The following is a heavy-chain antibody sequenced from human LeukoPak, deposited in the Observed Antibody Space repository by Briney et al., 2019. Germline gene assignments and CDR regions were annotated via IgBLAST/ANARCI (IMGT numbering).Heavy chain of an antibody. CDR2: IDPSDSYT. V-gene: IGHV5-10-1*01. D-gene: IGHD6-19*01. Sequence: GESLKISCKGSGYSFTSYWISWVRQMPGKGLEWMERIDPSDSYTNYSPSFQGHVTISADKSISTAYLQWSSLKASDTAMYYCARHVVAVAGTSWFDPWGQGTLVTVSS. CDR3: ARHVVAVAGTSWFDP. J-gene: IGHJ5*02. CDR1: GYSFTSYW.